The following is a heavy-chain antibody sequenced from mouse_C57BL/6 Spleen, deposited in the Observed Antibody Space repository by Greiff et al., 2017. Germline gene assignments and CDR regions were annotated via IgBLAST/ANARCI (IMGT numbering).Heavy chain of an antibody. CDR3: ARDDGYYVRAMDY. Sequence: EVQLQQSGPVLVKPGASVKMSCKASGYTFTDYYMNWVKQSHGQSLEWLGVINPYNGGTSYNQKFKGKATLTVDKSSSTAYMELNSLTSEDSAVYYCARDDGYYVRAMDYWGQGTSVTVAS. V-gene: IGHV1-19*01. D-gene: IGHD2-3*01. J-gene: IGHJ4*01. CDR1: GYTFTDYY. CDR2: INPYNGGT.